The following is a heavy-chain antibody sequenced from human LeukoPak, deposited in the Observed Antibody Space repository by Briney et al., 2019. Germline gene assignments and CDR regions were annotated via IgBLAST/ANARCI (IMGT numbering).Heavy chain of an antibody. CDR1: GYTFTSYY. J-gene: IGHJ5*02. CDR2: INPSGGST. CDR3: AREGCSSTSCYADNWFDP. Sequence: ASVKVSCKASGYTFTSYYMHWVRQAPGQGLEWMGIINPSGGSTSYAQKFQGRVTTTRDTSTSTVYMELSSLRSEDTAVYYCAREGCSSTSCYADNWFDPWGQGTLVTVSS. V-gene: IGHV1-46*01. D-gene: IGHD2-2*01.